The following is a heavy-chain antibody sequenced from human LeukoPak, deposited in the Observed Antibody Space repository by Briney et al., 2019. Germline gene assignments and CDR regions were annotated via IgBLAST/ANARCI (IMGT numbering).Heavy chain of an antibody. D-gene: IGHD6-6*01. V-gene: IGHV3-48*01. CDR3: ARAASMCAFDV. CDR1: GFTFSPYT. CDR2: INTGGTTI. J-gene: IGHJ3*01. Sequence: GGSLRLSCAASGFTFSPYTMHWFRQSPGRGLEWVSYINTGGTTIYYADSVKGRFTISRDNARSSVYLQMNSLRAEDTAVYYCARAASMCAFDVWGQGTMVTVSS.